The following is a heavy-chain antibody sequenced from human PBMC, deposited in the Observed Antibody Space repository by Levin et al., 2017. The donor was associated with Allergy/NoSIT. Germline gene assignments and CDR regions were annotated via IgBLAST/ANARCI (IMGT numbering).Heavy chain of an antibody. CDR2: IKQDGSEK. CDR1: GFTFSSYW. CDR3: ARDLADYYDSSAQSDY. V-gene: IGHV3-7*01. D-gene: IGHD3-22*01. J-gene: IGHJ4*02. Sequence: GESLKISCAASGFTFSSYWMSWVRQAPGKGLEWVANIKQDGSEKYYVDSVKGRFTISRDNAKNSLYLQMNSLRAEDTAVYYCARDLADYYDSSAQSDYWGQGTLVTVSS.